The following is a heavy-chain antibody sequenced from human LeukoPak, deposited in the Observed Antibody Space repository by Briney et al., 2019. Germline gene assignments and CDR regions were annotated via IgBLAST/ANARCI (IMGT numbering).Heavy chain of an antibody. CDR1: GGSIRSYY. Sequence: SETLSLTCTVSGGSIRSYYWSWIRQPAGKGLEWIGRVHTTGSTNFNPSLRSRVSMSVDTSKNQFSLKLSSVTAADTAVFYCARHELTMVVTPGFDYWGQGTLVTVSS. D-gene: IGHD4-23*01. J-gene: IGHJ4*02. V-gene: IGHV4-4*07. CDR3: ARHELTMVVTPGFDY. CDR2: VHTTGST.